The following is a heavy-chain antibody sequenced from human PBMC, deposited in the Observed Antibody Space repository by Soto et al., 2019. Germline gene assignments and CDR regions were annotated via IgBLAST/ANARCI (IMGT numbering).Heavy chain of an antibody. Sequence: GGSLRLSCAASGFTFSSYAMSWVRQPPGKGLEWVSYISSSSGIIYYADSVKGRFTISRDNAKNSLFLQMNSLRAEDTAVYYCARLPLITMFGVPRLNYQPYYMDVWGKGTAVTVSS. CDR1: GFTFSSYA. CDR3: ARLPLITMFGVPRLNYQPYYMDV. J-gene: IGHJ6*03. D-gene: IGHD3-3*01. V-gene: IGHV3-48*01. CDR2: ISSSSGII.